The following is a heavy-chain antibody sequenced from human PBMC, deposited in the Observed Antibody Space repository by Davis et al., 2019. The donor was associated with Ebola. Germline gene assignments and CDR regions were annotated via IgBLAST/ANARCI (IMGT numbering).Heavy chain of an antibody. J-gene: IGHJ4*03. CDR3: ARHFLPSGYSSSWGSFDY. D-gene: IGHD6-13*01. CDR1: GGSISSYY. V-gene: IGHV4-59*08. Sequence: SETLSLTCTVSGGSISSYYWSWIRQPPGKGLEWIGYIYYSGSTNYNPSLKSRVTISVDTSKNQFSLKLSSVTAADTAVYYCARHFLPSGYSSSWGSFDYWGQGTTVTVSS. CDR2: IYYSGST.